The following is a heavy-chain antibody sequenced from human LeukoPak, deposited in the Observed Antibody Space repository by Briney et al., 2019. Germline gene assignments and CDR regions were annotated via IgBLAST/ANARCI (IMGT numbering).Heavy chain of an antibody. Sequence: PGGSLRLSCKASGFIFSNYYMSWIRQAPGKGLEWLSYISTSSIYTSYAHSVKGRFTISRDNAKNSLYLQLNSLRAEDTAVYYCARGSPADYWGQGTLVTVSS. V-gene: IGHV3-11*05. J-gene: IGHJ4*02. CDR1: GFIFSNYY. D-gene: IGHD2-15*01. CDR3: ARGSPADY. CDR2: ISTSSIYT.